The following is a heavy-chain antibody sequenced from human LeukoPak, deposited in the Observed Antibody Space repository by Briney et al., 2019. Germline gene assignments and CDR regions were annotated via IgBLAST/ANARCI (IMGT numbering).Heavy chain of an antibody. CDR2: ISYDGSNK. Sequence: GGSLRLSCAASGFTFSSYAMHWVRQAPGKGLEWVAVISYDGSNKYYADSVKGRFTISRDNSKNTLYLQMNSLRAEDTAVYYCAKDHRGLGYDILTGYYIPSDFDYWGQGTLVTVSS. CDR3: AKDHRGLGYDILTGYYIPSDFDY. J-gene: IGHJ4*02. CDR1: GFTFSSYA. D-gene: IGHD3-9*01. V-gene: IGHV3-30*04.